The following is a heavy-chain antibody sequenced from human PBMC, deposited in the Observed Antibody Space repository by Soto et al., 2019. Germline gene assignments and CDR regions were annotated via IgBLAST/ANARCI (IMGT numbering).Heavy chain of an antibody. CDR2: INPKSGGT. CDR3: ARDLAKGGGSAGFDY. D-gene: IGHD1-26*01. Sequence: ASVKVSCKASGYTFTSYDINWVRQATGQGLEWMGWINPKSGGTMYPQKFQGRVTMTWDTSISTAYMALTRLRSDDTAVYYCARDLAKGGGSAGFDYWGQGTLVTVSS. J-gene: IGHJ4*02. V-gene: IGHV1-2*02. CDR1: GYTFTSYD.